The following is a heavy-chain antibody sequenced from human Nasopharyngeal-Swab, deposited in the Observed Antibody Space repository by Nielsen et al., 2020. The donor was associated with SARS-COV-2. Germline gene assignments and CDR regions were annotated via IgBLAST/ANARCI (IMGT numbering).Heavy chain of an antibody. CDR1: GGSISSGSYY. J-gene: IGHJ4*02. Sequence: ESLKISCPVSGGSISSGSYYWGWIRQPPGKGLEWIGSIYYSGSTYYNPSLKSRVTISVDTSKNQFSLKLSSVTAADTAVYYCASLLVVPAAIPTRYYFDYWGQGTLVTVSS. V-gene: IGHV4-39*01. CDR3: ASLLVVPAAIPTRYYFDY. CDR2: IYYSGST. D-gene: IGHD2-2*01.